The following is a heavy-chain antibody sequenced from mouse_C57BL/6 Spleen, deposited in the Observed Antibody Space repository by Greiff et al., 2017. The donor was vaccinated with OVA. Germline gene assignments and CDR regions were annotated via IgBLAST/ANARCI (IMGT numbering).Heavy chain of an antibody. CDR3: ARGYGDGSTPFAY. CDR2: IYPGSGST. J-gene: IGHJ3*01. Sequence: QVQLQQPGAELVKPGASVKMSCKASGYTFTSYWITWVKQRPGQGLEWIGDIYPGSGSTNYNEKFKSKATLTVDTSSSTAYMQLSSLTSEDSAVYYCARGYGDGSTPFAYWGQGTLVTVSA. D-gene: IGHD1-1*01. CDR1: GYTFTSYW. V-gene: IGHV1-55*01.